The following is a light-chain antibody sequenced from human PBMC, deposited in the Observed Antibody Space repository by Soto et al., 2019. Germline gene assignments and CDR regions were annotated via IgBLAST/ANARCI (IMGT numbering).Light chain of an antibody. CDR2: GTS. Sequence: EIVLTQSPGTLSLSPGERAALSCRASQSVSSNYLAWYQQKPGQAPRLLIHGTSSRATGIPDRFSGSGSGTDFTLPISRREPEDFAVYYCQQYDSSPPGLTFGGGTKVEIK. V-gene: IGKV3-20*01. CDR1: QSVSSNY. CDR3: QQYDSSPPGLT. J-gene: IGKJ4*01.